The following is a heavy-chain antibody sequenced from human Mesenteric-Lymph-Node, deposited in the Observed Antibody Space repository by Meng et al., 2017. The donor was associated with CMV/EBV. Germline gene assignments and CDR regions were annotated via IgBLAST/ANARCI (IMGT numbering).Heavy chain of an antibody. J-gene: IGHJ4*02. CDR2: ISSSDNTI. D-gene: IGHD6-13*01. CDR1: GFTFSSYE. Sequence: GGSLRLSCAASGFTFSSYEMSWVRQAPGKGLEWLSYISSSDNTIYYADSVKGRFTISRDNAKNSLYLQMNSLRAEDTALYYCAKDASSWSSFDYWGQGTLVTVSS. V-gene: IGHV3-48*03. CDR3: AKDASSWSSFDY.